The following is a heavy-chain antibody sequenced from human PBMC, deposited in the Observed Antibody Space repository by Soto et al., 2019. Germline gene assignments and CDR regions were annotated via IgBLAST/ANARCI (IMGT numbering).Heavy chain of an antibody. CDR1: GFTFSSSA. Sequence: QMQLVQSGPEVKKPGTSVKVSCKTSGFTFSSSAVHWVRQSRGHRLQWRGCIDVGSANANSAQMLQERVTISRDMSTSTADMELSGLRPEDTAVYYCAADLGGYIYGLASQWRPGPLVTVSS. J-gene: IGHJ4*02. D-gene: IGHD6-25*01. CDR3: AADLGGYIYGLASQ. CDR2: IDVGSANA. V-gene: IGHV1-58*01.